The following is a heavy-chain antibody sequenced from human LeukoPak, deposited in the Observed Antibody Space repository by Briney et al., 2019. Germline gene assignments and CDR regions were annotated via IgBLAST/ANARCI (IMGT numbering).Heavy chain of an antibody. D-gene: IGHD2-2*01. CDR1: GGSFSGYY. V-gene: IGHV4-34*01. CDR3: ARKGYCSSTSCYGLDY. CDR2: INHSGST. Sequence: SETLSLTCAVYGGSFSGYYWSWIRQPPGKGLEWIGEINHSGSTNYNPSLKSRVTISVDTSKNQFPLKLSSVTAADTAVYYCARKGYCSSTSCYGLDYWGQGTLVTVSS. J-gene: IGHJ4*02.